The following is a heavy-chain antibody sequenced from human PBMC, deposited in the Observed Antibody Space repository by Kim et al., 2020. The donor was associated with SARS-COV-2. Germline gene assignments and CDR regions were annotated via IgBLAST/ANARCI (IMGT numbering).Heavy chain of an antibody. CDR3: ARDAFRQYGGNSGIALY. J-gene: IGHJ4*02. V-gene: IGHV1-46*01. D-gene: IGHD2-21*02. CDR1: GYTFTSYY. Sequence: ASVKVSCKASGYTFTSYYMHWVRQAPGQGLEWMGIINPSGGSTSYAQKFQGRVTMTRDTSTSTVYMELSSLRSEDTAVYYCARDAFRQYGGNSGIALYWGQGTLVTVSS. CDR2: INPSGGST.